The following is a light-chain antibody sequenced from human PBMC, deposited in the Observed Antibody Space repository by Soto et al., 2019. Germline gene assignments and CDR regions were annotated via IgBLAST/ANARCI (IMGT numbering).Light chain of an antibody. CDR3: SSYTSGGYV. CDR2: EVS. Sequence: QSALTQPASVSGSPGQSITLSCTGTSSDVGGYKYVSWFQQHPGKAPKLMIYEVSNRPSGVSNRFSGSKSGNTASLTISGLQAEDEADYYCSSYTSGGYVFGTGTKVTVL. V-gene: IGLV2-14*01. J-gene: IGLJ1*01. CDR1: SSDVGGYKY.